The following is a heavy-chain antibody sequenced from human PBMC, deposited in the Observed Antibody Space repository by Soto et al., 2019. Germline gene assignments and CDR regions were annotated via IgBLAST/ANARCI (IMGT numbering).Heavy chain of an antibody. CDR2: INPILRMS. CDR1: SDTFSFYS. CDR3: ASSYGSGYRAFDY. Sequence: QVQLVQSGAEVKKPGSSVKVSCKASSDTFSFYSINWVRQAPGLGLEWMGRINPILRMSNYAQRFQGRVTMTADKSTSTAYMELSSLRSEDTAMYYCASSYGSGYRAFDYWGQGALVTVSS. J-gene: IGHJ4*02. V-gene: IGHV1-69*02. D-gene: IGHD3-10*01.